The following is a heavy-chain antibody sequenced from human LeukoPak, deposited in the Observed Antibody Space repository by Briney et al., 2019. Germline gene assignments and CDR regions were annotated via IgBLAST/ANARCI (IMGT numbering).Heavy chain of an antibody. Sequence: PGGSLRLSCAASGFTFSSYEMNWVRRAPGKGLEWVSYISSSGNTIYYADSVKGRFTISRDNAKNSLYLQMNSLRAEDTAVYYCAREYCSGGSCYYNYYYYMDVWGKGTTVTISS. D-gene: IGHD2-15*01. CDR2: ISSSGNTI. CDR1: GFTFSSYE. J-gene: IGHJ6*03. V-gene: IGHV3-48*03. CDR3: AREYCSGGSCYYNYYYYMDV.